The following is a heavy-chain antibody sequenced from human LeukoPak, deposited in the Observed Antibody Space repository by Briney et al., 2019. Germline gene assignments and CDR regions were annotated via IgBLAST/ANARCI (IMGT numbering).Heavy chain of an antibody. CDR1: GRSLTSTNW. D-gene: IGHD3-10*01. J-gene: IGHJ4*02. V-gene: IGHV4-4*02. Sequence: SGTMSLTCAVSGRSLTSTNWWSGVRQPPGKGLEWIGEIYHSARTIYNPSFKSRDTRSVDKSKNQFSLKLSSVTAADTAVYDCASNVYYDSGSRISTHCGQGTLVTVYS. CDR3: ASNVYYDSGSRISTH. CDR2: IYHSART.